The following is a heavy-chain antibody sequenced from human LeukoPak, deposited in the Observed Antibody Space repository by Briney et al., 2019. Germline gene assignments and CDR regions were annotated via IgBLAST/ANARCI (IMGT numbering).Heavy chain of an antibody. CDR2: ISWNSGSI. V-gene: IGHV3-9*01. CDR1: GFTFDDYA. J-gene: IGHJ3*02. D-gene: IGHD5-24*01. CDR3: AKDRLMATADAFDI. Sequence: GGSLRLSCAASGFTFDDYAMHWVRQAPGKGLEWVSGISWNSGSIGYADSVKGRLTISRDNAKNSLYLQMNSLRAEDTALYYCAKDRLMATADAFDIWGQGTMVTVSS.